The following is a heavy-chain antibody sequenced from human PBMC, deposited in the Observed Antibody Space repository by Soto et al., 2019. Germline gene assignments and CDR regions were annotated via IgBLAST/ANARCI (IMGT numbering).Heavy chain of an antibody. Sequence: SETLSLTCAVHRGSFNAYSWAWIRQPPGKGLEWIGEIDHSGSTTYNPSLKSRIIMSVDTSKNQFSLNVSSMTAADTAVYYCARGLRYSGMDVWGQGTTVTVSS. CDR3: ARGLRYSGMDV. CDR2: IDHSGST. V-gene: IGHV4-34*01. CDR1: RGSFNAYS. J-gene: IGHJ6*02.